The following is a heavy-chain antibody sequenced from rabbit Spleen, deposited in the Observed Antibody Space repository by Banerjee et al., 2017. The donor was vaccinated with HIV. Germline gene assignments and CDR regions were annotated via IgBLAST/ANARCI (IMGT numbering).Heavy chain of an antibody. CDR1: GVSFSDRDV. J-gene: IGHJ4*01. D-gene: IGHD1-1*01. V-gene: IGHV1S45*01. Sequence: EQLEESGGGLVKPEGSLTLTCKASGVSFSDRDVMCWVRQAPGKGLEWIACINAATGKPVYATWAKGRFTISRTSSTTVTLRMTSLTAADRAAYFCARDLVGVIGWNFYLWGPGTLVT. CDR2: INAATGKP. CDR3: ARDLVGVIGWNFYL.